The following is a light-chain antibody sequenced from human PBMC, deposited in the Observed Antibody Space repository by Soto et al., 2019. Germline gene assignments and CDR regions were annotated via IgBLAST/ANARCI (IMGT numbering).Light chain of an antibody. CDR2: AAS. CDR3: QQLNSYPRIT. J-gene: IGKJ5*01. Sequence: DIQLIQSPSFLSASVGDRVTITCRASQGINSYLAWYQQKPGKAPKLLIYAASTLQSGVPSRFSGSGSGTEFTLTISSLQPEDFATYYCQQLNSYPRITFGQGTRLEIK. CDR1: QGINSY. V-gene: IGKV1-9*01.